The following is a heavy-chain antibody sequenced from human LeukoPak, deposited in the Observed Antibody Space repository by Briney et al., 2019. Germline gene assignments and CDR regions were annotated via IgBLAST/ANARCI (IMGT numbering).Heavy chain of an antibody. V-gene: IGHV4-38-2*02. Sequence: PSETLSLTCVVSGYSISNGYWAWTRQPPGKGLEWIASIYHTGTTYSNPSLQSRVSLSVDTSKSQFSLNLSAVTAADTAVYYCARDPATTFNWFDPWGQGTLVIVSS. D-gene: IGHD1-1*01. CDR1: GYSISNGY. J-gene: IGHJ5*02. CDR2: IYHTGTT. CDR3: ARDPATTFNWFDP.